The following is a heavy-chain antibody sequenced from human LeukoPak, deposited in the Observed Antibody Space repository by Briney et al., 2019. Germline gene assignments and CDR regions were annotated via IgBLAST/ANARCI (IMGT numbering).Heavy chain of an antibody. D-gene: IGHD2-2*02. CDR2: INPNSGGT. Sequence: ASVKVSCKGSGYTFTGYYMHWVRQAPGQGLEWMGWINPNSGGTNYAQKFQGRVTMTRDTSISTAYMELSRLRSDDTAVYYCARVGSIVVVPAAILEDYWGQGTLVTVSS. J-gene: IGHJ4*02. V-gene: IGHV1-2*02. CDR3: ARVGSIVVVPAAILEDY. CDR1: GYTFTGYY.